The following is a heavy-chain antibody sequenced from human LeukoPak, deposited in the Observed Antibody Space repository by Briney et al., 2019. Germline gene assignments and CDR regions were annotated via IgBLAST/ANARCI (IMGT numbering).Heavy chain of an antibody. CDR1: GFTLSTYS. CDR2: ISRSSNTI. V-gene: IGHV3-48*04. CDR3: ARADGGWYHYYYYMDV. D-gene: IGHD6-19*01. J-gene: IGHJ6*03. Sequence: GGSVRLSCAAWGFTLSTYSMNWVRQARGKGVEWLSYISRSSNTIHYADSVKGRFTISRDNAKNTLYLQMNSLRAEDTAVYYCARADGGWYHYYYYMDVWGKGTTVSVCS.